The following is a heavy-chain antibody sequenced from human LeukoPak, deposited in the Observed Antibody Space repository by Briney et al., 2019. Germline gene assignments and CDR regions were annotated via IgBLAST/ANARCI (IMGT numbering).Heavy chain of an antibody. V-gene: IGHV3-30*18. CDR1: GFTFSSYG. D-gene: IGHD3-10*01. CDR3: AKSVRFGNMGVDY. Sequence: PGRSLRLSCAASGFTFSSYGMHWVRQAPGKGLEWVAVISCDGSNKYYADSVKGRFTISRDNSKNTLYLQMNSLRAEDTAVYYCAKSVRFGNMGVDYWGQGTLVTVSS. J-gene: IGHJ4*02. CDR2: ISCDGSNK.